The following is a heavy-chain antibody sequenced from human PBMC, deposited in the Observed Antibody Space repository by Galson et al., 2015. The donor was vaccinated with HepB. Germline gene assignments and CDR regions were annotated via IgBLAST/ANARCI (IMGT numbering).Heavy chain of an antibody. V-gene: IGHV3-30*04. CDR1: GFSFDNFA. D-gene: IGHD3-9*01. J-gene: IGHJ4*02. Sequence: SLRLSCAASGFSFDNFAMHWVRQAPGKGLEWVAVISYNGSEKYHADSLKGRCTISRDNSKNTLFLQVDSLSPDDTALYYCTKGAYYDNLTAYCKSPLFVSWGQGTLVTVSS. CDR2: ISYNGSEK. CDR3: TKGAYYDNLTAYCKSPLFVS.